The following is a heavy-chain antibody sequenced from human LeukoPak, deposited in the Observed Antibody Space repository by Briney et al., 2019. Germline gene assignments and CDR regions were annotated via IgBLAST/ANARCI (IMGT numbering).Heavy chain of an antibody. V-gene: IGHV1-46*01. Sequence: ASVKVSCKASGYTFTGYYMHWVRQAPGQGLEWMGIINPSGGSTSYAQKFQGRVTITRDTSTSTVYMELSSLRSEDTAVYYCARDLQGHGSGSYYKSPGAFDIWGQGTMVTVSS. CDR1: GYTFTGYY. CDR2: INPSGGST. CDR3: ARDLQGHGSGSYYKSPGAFDI. D-gene: IGHD3-10*01. J-gene: IGHJ3*02.